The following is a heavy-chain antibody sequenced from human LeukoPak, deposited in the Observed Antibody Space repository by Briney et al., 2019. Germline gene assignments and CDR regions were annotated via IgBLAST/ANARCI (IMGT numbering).Heavy chain of an antibody. J-gene: IGHJ5*02. CDR2: INPSGGST. CDR1: GYTFASYY. Sequence: GASVKVSCKASGYTFASYYMHWVRQAPGQGLEWMGIINPSGGSTSYAQKFQGRVTMTRDTSTSTVYMELSSLRSEDTAVYYCARGYCSGGSCYWDRSDWFDPWGQGTLVTVSS. V-gene: IGHV1-46*01. D-gene: IGHD2-15*01. CDR3: ARGYCSGGSCYWDRSDWFDP.